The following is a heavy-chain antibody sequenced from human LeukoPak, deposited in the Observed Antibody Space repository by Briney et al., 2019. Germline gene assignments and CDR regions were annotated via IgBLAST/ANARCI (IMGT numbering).Heavy chain of an antibody. CDR1: GFTFSSYG. V-gene: IGHV3-23*01. D-gene: IGHD7-27*01. CDR3: AREEGGRLGIDYYFDY. CDR2: ISGSGGAT. Sequence: PGGTLRLSCAASGFTFSSYGMSWVRQAPGKGLEWVSGISGSGGATYYADSVKGRFTISRDDPHNTLYLQMNSLRAEDTAVYYCAREEGGRLGIDYYFDYWGQGTLVTVSS. J-gene: IGHJ4*02.